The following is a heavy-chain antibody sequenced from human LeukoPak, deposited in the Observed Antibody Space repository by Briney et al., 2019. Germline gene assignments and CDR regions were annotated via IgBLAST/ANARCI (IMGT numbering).Heavy chain of an antibody. D-gene: IGHD2-15*01. J-gene: IGHJ4*02. CDR3: ARDWASRHPVMVAATQGAY. CDR1: GFSVISNY. V-gene: IGHV3-66*01. CDR2: IYSGGSI. Sequence: GGSLRLSFAASGFSVISNYFRWVRQAPGKGLEWVSVIYSGGSIYYADSVKGRLTISRDNSKNTLYLLMNSLRAEDTAVYYCARDWASRHPVMVAATQGAYWSQGTLVTVSS.